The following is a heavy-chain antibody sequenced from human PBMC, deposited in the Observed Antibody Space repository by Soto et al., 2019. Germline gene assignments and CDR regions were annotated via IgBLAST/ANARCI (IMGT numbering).Heavy chain of an antibody. CDR1: GFTFDDYA. D-gene: IGHD2-2*01. CDR3: AKAVGEGYQLPIIFDY. Sequence: GGSLRLSCAASGFTFDDYAMHWVRQAPGKGLEWVSGISWNSGSIGYADSVKGRFTISRDNAKNSLYLQMNSLRAEDTALYYCAKAVGEGYQLPIIFDYWGQGTLVTVSS. J-gene: IGHJ4*02. V-gene: IGHV3-9*01. CDR2: ISWNSGSI.